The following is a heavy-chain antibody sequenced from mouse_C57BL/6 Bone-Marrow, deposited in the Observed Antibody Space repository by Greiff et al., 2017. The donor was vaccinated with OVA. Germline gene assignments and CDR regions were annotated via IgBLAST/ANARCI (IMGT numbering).Heavy chain of an antibody. D-gene: IGHD4-1*01. CDR1: GYSFTGYY. J-gene: IGHJ3*01. V-gene: IGHV1-42*01. CDR2: INPSTGGT. Sequence: VQLQQSGPELVKPGASVKISCKASGYSFTGYYMNWVKQSPEKSLEWIGEINPSTGGTTYNQKFKAKATLTVDKSSSTAYMQLKSLTSEDSAVYYCATGFFAYWGQGTLVTVSA. CDR3: ATGFFAY.